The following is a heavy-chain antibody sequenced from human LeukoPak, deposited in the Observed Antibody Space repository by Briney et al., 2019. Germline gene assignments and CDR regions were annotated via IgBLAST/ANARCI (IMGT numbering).Heavy chain of an antibody. V-gene: IGHV4-38-2*01. CDR3: ARLNDFWEDY. CDR1: GYSISSGYY. CDR2: IYHSGST. Sequence: SETLSLTCAVSGYSISSGYYWGWIWQPPGKGLEWIGSIYHSGSTYYNPSLKSRVTISVDTSKNQFSLKLSSVTAADTAVYYCARLNDFWEDYWGQGTLVTVSS. J-gene: IGHJ4*02. D-gene: IGHD3-3*01.